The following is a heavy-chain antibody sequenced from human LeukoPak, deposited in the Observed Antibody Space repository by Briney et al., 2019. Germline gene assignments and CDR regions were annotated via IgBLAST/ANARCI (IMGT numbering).Heavy chain of an antibody. CDR1: GGSISSGDYY. D-gene: IGHD2-15*01. CDR2: IYYSGST. V-gene: IGHV4-30-4*01. Sequence: SQTLSLTCTVSGGSISSGDYYWSRIRQPPGKGLEWIGYIYYSGSTYYNPSLKRRVTISVDTSKNQFSLKLSSVTAADTAVYYCASGYCSGGSCYSEFPFDYWGQGTLVTVSS. J-gene: IGHJ4*02. CDR3: ASGYCSGGSCYSEFPFDY.